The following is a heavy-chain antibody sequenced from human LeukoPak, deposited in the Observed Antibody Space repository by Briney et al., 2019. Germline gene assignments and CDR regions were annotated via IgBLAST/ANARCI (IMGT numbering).Heavy chain of an antibody. J-gene: IGHJ6*02. CDR3: GTIAAAGTDYYYYGMDV. CDR1: GYTFTSYY. Sequence: ASVKVSCKASGYTFTSYYMHWVRQAPGQGLEWMGIINPSGGSTSYAQKFQGRVTMTRDTSTSTVHMELSSLRSEDTAVYYCGTIAAAGTDYYYYGMDVWGQGTTVTVSS. V-gene: IGHV1-46*01. D-gene: IGHD6-13*01. CDR2: INPSGGST.